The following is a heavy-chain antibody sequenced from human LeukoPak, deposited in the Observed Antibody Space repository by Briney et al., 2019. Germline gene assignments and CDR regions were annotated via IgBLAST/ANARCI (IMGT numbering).Heavy chain of an antibody. CDR1: GFTFSDYA. Sequence: GGSLRLSCAASGFTFSDYAMNWVRQAPGKGLEWVSYISSSSSTIYYADSVKGRFTISRDNSKNTLYLQMNSLRAEDTAVYYCAKSRYLVVGDWYYFDYWGQGTLVTVSS. CDR3: AKSRYLVVGDWYYFDY. CDR2: ISSSSSTI. D-gene: IGHD3/OR15-3a*01. V-gene: IGHV3-23*01. J-gene: IGHJ4*02.